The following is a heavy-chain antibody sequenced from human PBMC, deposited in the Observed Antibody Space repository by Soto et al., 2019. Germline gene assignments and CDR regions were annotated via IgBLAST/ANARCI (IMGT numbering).Heavy chain of an antibody. Sequence: SQTLSLTCAISGVSVSSNSAAWNWIRQSPSRGLEWLGRTYYRSKWYNDYAVSVKSRITINPYTPKNQFSLQLNSVTPDDTAVYYSARDGTAQTGTPGYKWFDHWAQGNLVTGSS. D-gene: IGHD1-1*01. V-gene: IGHV6-1*01. CDR3: ARDGTAQTGTPGYKWFDH. CDR2: TYYRSKWYN. J-gene: IGHJ5*02. CDR1: GVSVSSNSAA.